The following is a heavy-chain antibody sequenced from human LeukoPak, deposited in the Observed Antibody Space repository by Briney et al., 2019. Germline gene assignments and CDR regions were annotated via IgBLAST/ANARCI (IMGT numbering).Heavy chain of an antibody. CDR1: GFTFDDYG. CDR3: AGGRSGSIAVAVFSY. V-gene: IGHV3-20*04. CDR2: INWNGGRI. Sequence: GGPLRLSCAASGFTFDDYGMSWVRQAPGKGLEWVSGINWNGGRIDYADSVKGRFTISRDNAKNSLYLQMNGLRAEDTALYYCAGGRSGSIAVAVFSYWGQGTLVTVSS. J-gene: IGHJ4*02. D-gene: IGHD6-19*01.